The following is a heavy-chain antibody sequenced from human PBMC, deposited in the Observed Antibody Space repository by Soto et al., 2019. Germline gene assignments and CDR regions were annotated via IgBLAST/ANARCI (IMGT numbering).Heavy chain of an antibody. CDR2: ISGGGDAT. Sequence: EVQLFESGGGLVQPGGSLSLSCTASGFPFNNYAIPWVRQAPEQAPEWVLAISGGGDATSYADSVKGRFTGSRCGSKSTLYLEMGSMRAEDTALYCCAKGRGSSGSLTPRLDFWGQGTLISVSS. CDR1: GFPFNNYA. D-gene: IGHD3-10*01. V-gene: IGHV3-23*01. J-gene: IGHJ4*02. CDR3: AKGRGSSGSLTPRLDF.